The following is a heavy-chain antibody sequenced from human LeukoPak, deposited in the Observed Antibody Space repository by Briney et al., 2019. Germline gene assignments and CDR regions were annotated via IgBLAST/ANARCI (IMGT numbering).Heavy chain of an antibody. Sequence: ASVTVSCKASGYTFTGYYMHRVRQAPGQGLEWMGRINPNSGGTNYAQKFQGRVTMTRDTSISTAYMELSRLRSDDTAVYYCARVYSSGWYVFDYWGQGTLVTVSS. CDR2: INPNSGGT. CDR3: ARVYSSGWYVFDY. CDR1: GYTFTGYY. V-gene: IGHV1-2*06. D-gene: IGHD6-19*01. J-gene: IGHJ4*02.